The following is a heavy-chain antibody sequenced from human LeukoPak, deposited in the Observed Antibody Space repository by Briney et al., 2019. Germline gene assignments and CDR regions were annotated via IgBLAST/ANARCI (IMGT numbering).Heavy chain of an antibody. CDR2: IYHSGST. CDR1: GGSISSSSYY. D-gene: IGHD3-16*01. Sequence: PSETLSLTCTVSGGSISSSSYYWGWIRQPPGKGLEWIGSIYHSGSTYYNPSLKSRVTISVDTSKNQFSLKLSSVTAADTAVYYCARDSPPMITFGGLIDAFDIWGQGTMVTVSS. V-gene: IGHV4-39*07. CDR3: ARDSPPMITFGGLIDAFDI. J-gene: IGHJ3*02.